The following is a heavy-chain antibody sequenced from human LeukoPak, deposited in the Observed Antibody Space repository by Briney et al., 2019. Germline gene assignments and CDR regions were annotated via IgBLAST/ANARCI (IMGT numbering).Heavy chain of an antibody. J-gene: IGHJ6*02. CDR3: AKSGSAGLPTAGGLGYCGMDV. V-gene: IGHV3-48*03. Sequence: GGSLRLSCAASGFSFSSYEMNWVRQAPGKGLEWVSYISTSGNTIYYADSVKGRFTISRDNAKNSLYLQMNSLRAEDTAVYYCAKSGSAGLPTAGGLGYCGMDVWGQGTTVTVSS. D-gene: IGHD3-10*01. CDR2: ISTSGNTI. CDR1: GFSFSSYE.